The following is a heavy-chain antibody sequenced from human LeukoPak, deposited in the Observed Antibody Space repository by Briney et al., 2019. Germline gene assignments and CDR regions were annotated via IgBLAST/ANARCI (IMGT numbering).Heavy chain of an antibody. CDR2: INHSGST. D-gene: IGHD3-10*01. J-gene: IGHJ6*03. Sequence: PSETLSLTRAVYGGSFSGYYWSWIRQPPGKGLEWIGEINHSGSTNYNPSLKSRVTISVDTSKNQFSLKLSSVTAADTAVYYCARGFYGSSPAIDAPTGAYYYYMDVWGKGTTVTVSS. CDR1: GGSFSGYY. V-gene: IGHV4-34*01. CDR3: ARGFYGSSPAIDAPTGAYYYYMDV.